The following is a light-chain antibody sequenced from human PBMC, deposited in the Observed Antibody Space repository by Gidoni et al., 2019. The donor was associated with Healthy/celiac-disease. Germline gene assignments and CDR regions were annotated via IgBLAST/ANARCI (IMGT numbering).Light chain of an antibody. Sequence: EIVLTQSPATLSLSPGERATLPCRASQSVSSYLAWYQQKPGQAPRRLIYDASNRATGIPARFSGSWSGTDFTLTISSLEPEDFAVYYCQQRSNWPPVYTFGQGTKLEIK. J-gene: IGKJ2*01. CDR2: DAS. CDR3: QQRSNWPPVYT. V-gene: IGKV3-11*01. CDR1: QSVSSY.